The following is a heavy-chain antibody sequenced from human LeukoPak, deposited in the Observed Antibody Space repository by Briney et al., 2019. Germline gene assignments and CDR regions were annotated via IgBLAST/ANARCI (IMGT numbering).Heavy chain of an antibody. CDR1: GFTFSSHN. D-gene: IGHD6-13*01. V-gene: IGHV3-21*04. CDR2: ISGSGGST. CDR3: AKDIVAAGLFFDY. Sequence: GGSLRLSCVASGFTFSSHNMNWVRQAPGKGLEWVSAISGSGGSTYYADSVKGRFTISRDDAKNSLFLQMNSLRAEDTAVYYCAKDIVAAGLFFDYWGQGILVTVSS. J-gene: IGHJ4*02.